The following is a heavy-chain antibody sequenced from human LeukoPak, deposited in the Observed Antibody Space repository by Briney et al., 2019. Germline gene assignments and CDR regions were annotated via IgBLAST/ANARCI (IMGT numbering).Heavy chain of an antibody. V-gene: IGHV3-7*01. D-gene: IGHD6-19*01. J-gene: IGHJ4*02. CDR2: IKQDGSEK. CDR3: ASGTGWIFDY. CDR1: GFTFSTHW. Sequence: PGGSLRLPCAASGFTFSTHWMIWVRRAPGKGLEWVANIKQDGSEKQYVDSVKGRFTISRDNAKNSLYLQMNSLRAEDTAVYYCASGTGWIFDYWGQGTLVTVSS.